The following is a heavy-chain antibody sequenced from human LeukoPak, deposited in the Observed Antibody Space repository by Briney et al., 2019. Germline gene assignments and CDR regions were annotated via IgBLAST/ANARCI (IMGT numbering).Heavy chain of an antibody. D-gene: IGHD3/OR15-3a*01. Sequence: PGGSLRLSCAGSGFSFSSYGMHWVRQAPGKGLEWVTFIRSDGSSNYYGDSVKGRFTLSRDNFKNTLSLQMNSLRAEDTAVYYCVRDRDWGFDYWGQGTLVTVSS. CDR2: IRSDGSSN. V-gene: IGHV3-30*02. CDR1: GFSFSSYG. J-gene: IGHJ4*02. CDR3: VRDRDWGFDY.